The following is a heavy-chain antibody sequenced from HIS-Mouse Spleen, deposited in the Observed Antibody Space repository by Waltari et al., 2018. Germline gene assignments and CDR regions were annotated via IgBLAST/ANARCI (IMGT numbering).Heavy chain of an antibody. D-gene: IGHD6-13*01. Sequence: QLQLQESGPGLVKPSETLSLTCTVSGGSISSSSYYWRWIRQPPGEGLEWIGSIYYRGSTNSNPALKSRVTISVDTAKNPCSLKLSSVTAADTAVYYCAREIPYSSSWYDWYFDLWGRGTLVTVSS. CDR1: GGSISSSSYY. J-gene: IGHJ2*01. CDR3: AREIPYSSSWYDWYFDL. V-gene: IGHV4-39*07. CDR2: IYYRGST.